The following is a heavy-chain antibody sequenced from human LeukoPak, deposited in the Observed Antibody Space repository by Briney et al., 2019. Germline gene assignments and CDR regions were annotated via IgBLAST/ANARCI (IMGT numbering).Heavy chain of an antibody. CDR3: ARYGSYFGY. CDR1: GFSFSSTW. CDR2: IKEDGSER. Sequence: GGSLRLSCAASGFSFSSTWVSWVRQAPGKGLEWVANIKEDGSERNYVDSVKGRFTISRDNAKNSVYLQMDSLRAEDTAMYYCARYGSYFGYWGQGTLVTVSS. V-gene: IGHV3-7*03. D-gene: IGHD1-26*01. J-gene: IGHJ4*02.